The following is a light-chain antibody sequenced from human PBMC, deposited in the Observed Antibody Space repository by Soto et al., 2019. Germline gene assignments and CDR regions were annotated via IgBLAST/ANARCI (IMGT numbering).Light chain of an antibody. CDR1: SSDIGSYNY. J-gene: IGLJ3*02. Sequence: QSVLTQPASVSGSPGQSITISCTGSSSDIGSYNYVSWYQQHPGRAPKLIIYDVTQRPSGVSNRFSGSKSGNTASLTISGLQAEDEADYFCVSYTTTSTLRFGGGTKLTVL. CDR2: DVT. V-gene: IGLV2-14*03. CDR3: VSYTTTSTLR.